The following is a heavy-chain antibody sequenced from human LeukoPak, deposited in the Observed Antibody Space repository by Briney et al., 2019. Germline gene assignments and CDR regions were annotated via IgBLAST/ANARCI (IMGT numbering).Heavy chain of an antibody. D-gene: IGHD6-13*01. J-gene: IGHJ6*03. Sequence: GGPLRLSCAASGFTFSSYAMHWVRQAPGKGLEWVAVISYDGSNKYYADSVKGRFTISRDNSKNTLYLQMNSLRAEDTAVYYCARRPGWSSSPGGDYYYYMDVWGKGTTVTVSS. CDR1: GFTFSSYA. CDR3: ARRPGWSSSPGGDYYYYMDV. V-gene: IGHV3-30*04. CDR2: ISYDGSNK.